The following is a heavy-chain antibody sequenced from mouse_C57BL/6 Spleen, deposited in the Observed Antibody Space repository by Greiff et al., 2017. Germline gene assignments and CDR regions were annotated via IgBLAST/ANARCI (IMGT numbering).Heavy chain of an antibody. Sequence: QVQLQQPGTELVKPAASVKLSCKASGYTFTSYWMHWVKQRPGQGLEWIGNINPSNGGTNYNEKFKSKATLTVDKSSSTAYMQLSSLTSEDSAVYYCARDGAIGSGYLAWFAYWGQGTLVTVSA. CDR1: GYTFTSYW. CDR2: INPSNGGT. CDR3: ARDGAIGSGYLAWFAY. D-gene: IGHD3-2*02. V-gene: IGHV1-53*01. J-gene: IGHJ3*01.